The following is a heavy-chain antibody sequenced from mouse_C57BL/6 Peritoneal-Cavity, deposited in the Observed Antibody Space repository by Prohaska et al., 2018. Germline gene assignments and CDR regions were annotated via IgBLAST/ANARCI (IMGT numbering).Heavy chain of an antibody. CDR3: ALYYGSSYAGYFDV. Sequence: VGGLVKPGGSLKLSCAASGFTFSDYGMHWVRQAPEKGLEWVAYISSGSSTIYYADTVKGRFTISRDNAKNTLFLQMTSLRSEDTAMYYCALYYGSSYAGYFDVWGTGTTVTVSS. D-gene: IGHD1-1*01. J-gene: IGHJ1*03. CDR2: ISSGSSTI. CDR1: GFTFSDYG. V-gene: IGHV5-17*01.